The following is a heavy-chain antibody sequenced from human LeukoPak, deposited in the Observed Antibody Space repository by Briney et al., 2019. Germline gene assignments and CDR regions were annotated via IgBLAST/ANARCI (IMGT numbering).Heavy chain of an antibody. J-gene: IGHJ6*03. CDR2: VYYSGST. D-gene: IGHD3-16*01. Sequence: SETLSLTCTVSAGSISSTSYSWGWIRQPPGKGLEWIGSVYYSGSTYYNPSLKSRVTISVDTSKNQFSLKLTSVTAADTAVYYCARAPVSTAYLHYYSMDVWGKGTMVTVSS. V-gene: IGHV4-39*07. CDR3: ARAPVSTAYLHYYSMDV. CDR1: AGSISSTSYS.